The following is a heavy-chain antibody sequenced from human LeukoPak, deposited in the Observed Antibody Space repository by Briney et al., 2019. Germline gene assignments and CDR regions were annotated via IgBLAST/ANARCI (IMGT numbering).Heavy chain of an antibody. J-gene: IGHJ5*02. CDR3: ARHDPRGWFDP. D-gene: IGHD3-16*01. CDR1: GGSISSYY. CDR2: IYYSGST. Sequence: PSETLSLTCTVSGGSISSYYWSWIRQPPGKGLEWIGYIYYSGSTNYNPSLKSRVTISVDTSKNQFSLKLSSVTAADTAVYDCARHDPRGWFDPWGQGTLVTVSS. V-gene: IGHV4-59*08.